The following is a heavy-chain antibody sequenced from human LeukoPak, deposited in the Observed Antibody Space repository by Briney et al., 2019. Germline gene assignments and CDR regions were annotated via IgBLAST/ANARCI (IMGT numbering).Heavy chain of an antibody. V-gene: IGHV1-2*02. J-gene: IGHJ5*02. D-gene: IGHD6-13*01. Sequence: ASVKVSCKASGYTFTGYYMHWVRQAPGQGLEWMGWINPNSGGTNYAQKFQGRVTMTRDTSIGTAYMELSRLRSDDTAVYYCARADGSSWYWFDPWGQGTLVTVSS. CDR1: GYTFTGYY. CDR3: ARADGSSWYWFDP. CDR2: INPNSGGT.